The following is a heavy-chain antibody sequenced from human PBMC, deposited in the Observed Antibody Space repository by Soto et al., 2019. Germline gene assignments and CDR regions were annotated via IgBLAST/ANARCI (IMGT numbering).Heavy chain of an antibody. Sequence: GECLKISCKGSGYSFTNYWIGWVRQMPGKGLEWMGIIHPGDSDTRYSPSFQGQITISADKSISTAYLQWSSLKASDTAMYYCAGGGVRGVITRTRDYYGMDVWGQGTTVTVSS. V-gene: IGHV5-51*01. CDR2: IHPGDSDT. J-gene: IGHJ6*02. D-gene: IGHD3-10*01. CDR3: AGGGVRGVITRTRDYYGMDV. CDR1: GYSFTNYW.